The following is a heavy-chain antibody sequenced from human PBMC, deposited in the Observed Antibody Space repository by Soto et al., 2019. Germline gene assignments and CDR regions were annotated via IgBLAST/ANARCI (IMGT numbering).Heavy chain of an antibody. CDR3: ARDRGSSWDYYYFYMDV. CDR1: GFTFNSYA. D-gene: IGHD6-13*01. Sequence: AGGSLRLSCAASGFTFNSYAMHWVRRAPGKGLEYVSAISNNGYRTYYANSVKGRFTISRDNSKNTLFLQMGSLRAEDMAVYYCARDRGSSWDYYYFYMDVWGKGTTVTVSS. V-gene: IGHV3-64*01. CDR2: ISNNGYRT. J-gene: IGHJ6*03.